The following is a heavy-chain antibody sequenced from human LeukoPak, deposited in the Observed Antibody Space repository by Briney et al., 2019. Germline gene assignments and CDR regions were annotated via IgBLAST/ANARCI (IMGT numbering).Heavy chain of an antibody. Sequence: SETLSLTCTVSGGSISSGGYYWSWVRQPPGKGLEWIGYIYHSGSTYYNPSLKSRVTISVDTSKNQFTLKLSSVTAADTAVYYCARGRYGWLPFDYWGQGTLVTVSS. D-gene: IGHD3-16*01. V-gene: IGHV4-30-2*01. J-gene: IGHJ4*02. CDR3: ARGRYGWLPFDY. CDR2: IYHSGST. CDR1: GGSISSGGYY.